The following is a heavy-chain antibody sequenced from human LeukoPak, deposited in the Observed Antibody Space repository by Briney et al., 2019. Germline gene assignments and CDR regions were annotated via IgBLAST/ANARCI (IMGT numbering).Heavy chain of an antibody. CDR3: AADSTPMVRGIIIAFAY. V-gene: IGHV1-58*01. J-gene: IGHJ4*02. CDR1: GFAFSGSA. CDR2: IIADSGNT. D-gene: IGHD3-10*01. Sequence: SVKVSCKASGFAFSGSAVQWVRQARGQRLEWLGWIIADSGNTHYVQKLQERVTITRDMSTNTAYMELSSLTSEDTAVYYCAADSTPMVRGIIIAFAYWGQGTQVTVSS.